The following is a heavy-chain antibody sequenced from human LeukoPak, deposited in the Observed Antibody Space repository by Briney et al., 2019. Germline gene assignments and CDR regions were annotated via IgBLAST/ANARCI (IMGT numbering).Heavy chain of an antibody. J-gene: IGHJ4*02. Sequence: RGSLRLSCVPSAFTFSSYSTNWVRHPPGEGLGWDSSINNMSRYINYTDSMKGRFTPSTDNPQNSLYLQMTSLRAEDTAVYYCPRDIGARSYYYFDYWGQGNLVTVSS. V-gene: IGHV3-21*01. D-gene: IGHD1-26*01. CDR3: PRDIGARSYYYFDY. CDR1: AFTFSSYS. CDR2: INNMSRYI.